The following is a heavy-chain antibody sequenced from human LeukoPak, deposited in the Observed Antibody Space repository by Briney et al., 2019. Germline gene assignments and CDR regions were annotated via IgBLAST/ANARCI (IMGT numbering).Heavy chain of an antibody. CDR1: GGTFSSYA. J-gene: IGHJ5*02. Sequence: SVRVSCKASGGTFSSYAISWVRQAPGQGLEWMGGIIPIFGTANYAQKFQGRVTITADKSTSTAYMELSSLRSEDTAVYYCASKCVVMRGNSSLSAGNWFDPWGQGTLVTVSS. CDR3: ASKCVVMRGNSSLSAGNWFDP. CDR2: IIPIFGTA. D-gene: IGHD6-6*01. V-gene: IGHV1-69*06.